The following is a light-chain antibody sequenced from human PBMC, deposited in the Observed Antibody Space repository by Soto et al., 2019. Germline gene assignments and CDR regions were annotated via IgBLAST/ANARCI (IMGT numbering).Light chain of an antibody. CDR1: QSIANF. V-gene: IGKV1-39*01. Sequence: DIPMTQSPSSLSASVGDRVTITCRASQSIANFLNWYQQKPGKAPKLLIYGAFSLKSGVPSRFSASGSGTDFTLTINSPQPEDFATYYCQQSYNTPRTFGQGTMLEIK. J-gene: IGKJ2*01. CDR2: GAF. CDR3: QQSYNTPRT.